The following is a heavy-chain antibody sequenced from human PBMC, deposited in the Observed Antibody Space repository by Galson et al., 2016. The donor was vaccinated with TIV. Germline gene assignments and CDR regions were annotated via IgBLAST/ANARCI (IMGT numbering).Heavy chain of an antibody. J-gene: IGHJ4*02. V-gene: IGHV1-8*02. D-gene: IGHD4-17*01. CDR2: MSPNSGNT. Sequence: SVKVSCKASGYTFTSYDINWVRQATGQGLEWMGWMSPNSGNTGYAQKFRGRVTMTRNTSVRTAYMELSSLRSEDTAVYHCARSGDYGDYWGQGTLVTVSS. CDR1: GYTFTSYD. CDR3: ARSGDYGDY.